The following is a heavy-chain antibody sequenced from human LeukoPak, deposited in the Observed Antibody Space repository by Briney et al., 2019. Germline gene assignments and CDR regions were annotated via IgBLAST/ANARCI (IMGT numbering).Heavy chain of an antibody. CDR2: IYYSGST. CDR1: GFTFSSYE. CDR3: AREGVTMIVVEYFDY. Sequence: GSLRLSCAASGFTFSSYEMNWIRQPPGKGLEWIRSIYYSGSTYYNPSLKSRVTISVDTSKNQFSLKLSSVTAADTAVYYCAREGVTMIVVEYFDYWGQGTLVTVSS. J-gene: IGHJ4*02. V-gene: IGHV4-39*07. D-gene: IGHD3-22*01.